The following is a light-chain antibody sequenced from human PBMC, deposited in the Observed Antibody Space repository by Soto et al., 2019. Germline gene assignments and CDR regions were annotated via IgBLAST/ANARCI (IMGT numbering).Light chain of an antibody. CDR2: DAT. V-gene: IGKV3-11*01. J-gene: IGKJ1*01. CDR3: QQRGDWPPTWT. Sequence: EIVLTQSPATLSLSPGERATLSCRASVSFRNYLAWYQHKPGQAPRLVIFDATKRATGIPARFSGSGSGTDFTLTISSLEPDDFAVYYCQQRGDWPPTWTFGQGTKVEIK. CDR1: VSFRNY.